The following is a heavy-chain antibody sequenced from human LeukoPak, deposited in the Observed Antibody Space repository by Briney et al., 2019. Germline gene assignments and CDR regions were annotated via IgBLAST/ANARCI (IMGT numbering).Heavy chain of an antibody. Sequence: GGSLRLSCAASGFTFSSYAMHWVRRAPGKGLEWMAVISFDGSNKYYADSVKGRFTISRDNSKNTLYLQMNSLRAEDTAVYYCASRNTHSGYAGPFDYWGQGTLVTVSS. CDR3: ASRNTHSGYAGPFDY. J-gene: IGHJ4*02. CDR1: GFTFSSYA. D-gene: IGHD5-12*01. V-gene: IGHV3-30-3*01. CDR2: ISFDGSNK.